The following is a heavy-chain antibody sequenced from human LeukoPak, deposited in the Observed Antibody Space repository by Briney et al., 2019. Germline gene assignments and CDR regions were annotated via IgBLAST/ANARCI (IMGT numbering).Heavy chain of an antibody. CDR1: GYSISSGYY. J-gene: IGHJ3*02. CDR2: IYHSGST. D-gene: IGHD2-2*02. Sequence: PSETLSLTCTVSGYSISSGYYWGWIRQPPGKGLEWIGSIYHSGSTYYNPSLKSRVTISVDTSKNQFSLKLSSVTAADTAVYYCARGGSPAVISFAFDIWGQGTMVTVSS. V-gene: IGHV4-38-2*02. CDR3: ARGGSPAVISFAFDI.